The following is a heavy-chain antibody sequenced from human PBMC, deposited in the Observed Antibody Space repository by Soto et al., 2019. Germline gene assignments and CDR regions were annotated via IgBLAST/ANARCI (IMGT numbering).Heavy chain of an antibody. Sequence: GSLRLSCAASGFTFSSYAMSWVRQAPGKGLEWVPVISGSGGSTYYADSVKGRFTISRDNSRNTLYLQMNSLRAEGTAVYYCAKCSPRYSSGLKAYYFDYWGQGTLVTVSS. D-gene: IGHD6-19*01. CDR2: ISGSGGST. J-gene: IGHJ4*02. CDR3: AKCSPRYSSGLKAYYFDY. CDR1: GFTFSSYA. V-gene: IGHV3-23*01.